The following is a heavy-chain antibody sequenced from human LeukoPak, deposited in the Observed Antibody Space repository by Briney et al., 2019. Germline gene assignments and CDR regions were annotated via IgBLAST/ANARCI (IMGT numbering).Heavy chain of an antibody. CDR2: ISGSGGST. CDR3: AKSPGIVGATDPLDY. Sequence: GGSLRLSCAASGFTFSSYAMSWVRQAPGKGLEWVSAISGSGGSTYYADSVKGRFTISRDNSKNTLYLQMNSLRAEDTAVYYCAKSPGIVGATDPLDYWGQGTLVTVSS. J-gene: IGHJ4*02. D-gene: IGHD1-26*01. CDR1: GFTFSSYA. V-gene: IGHV3-23*01.